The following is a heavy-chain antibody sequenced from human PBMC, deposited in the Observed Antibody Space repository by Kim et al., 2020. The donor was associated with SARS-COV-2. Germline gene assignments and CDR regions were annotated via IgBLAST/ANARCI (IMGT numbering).Heavy chain of an antibody. D-gene: IGHD3-16*01. CDR3: RTGGKRLGTDV. J-gene: IGHJ6*02. V-gene: IGHV3-15*01. CDR2: IKTKSEGGTI. Sequence: GGSLRLSCVASGFTFSNAWMTWVRQAPGKGLEWVGHIKTKSEGGTIDYAAPVKGRFTISRDDSKNTLYLQMNSLKTEDIAVYYCRTGGKRLGTDVWGQGTTVTVSS. CDR1: GFTFSNAW.